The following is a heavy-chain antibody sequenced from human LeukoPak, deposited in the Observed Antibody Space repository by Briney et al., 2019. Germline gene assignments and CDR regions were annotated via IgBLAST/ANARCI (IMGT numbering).Heavy chain of an antibody. Sequence: GSLGLSCAASGFTFSDYYMSWIRQAPGKGLEWVSYISSSGSTIYYTDSVKGRFTISRDSAKNSLYLQMNSLRAEDTAVYYCARDMSVSAPGFDYWGQGTLVTVSS. D-gene: IGHD6-13*01. CDR3: ARDMSVSAPGFDY. CDR2: ISSSGSTI. V-gene: IGHV3-11*01. CDR1: GFTFSDYY. J-gene: IGHJ4*02.